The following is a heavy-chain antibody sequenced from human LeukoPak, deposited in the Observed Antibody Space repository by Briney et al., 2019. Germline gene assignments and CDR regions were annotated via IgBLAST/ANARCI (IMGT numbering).Heavy chain of an antibody. CDR3: ATRDCSSTSCYRNYYYGMDV. V-gene: IGHV1-24*01. D-gene: IGHD2-2*01. CDR1: GYTLTALS. Sequence: ASVKVSCKVSGYTLTALSMHWVRQAPGKGLEWMGGFDSEDGETIYAQKFQGRVTMTEDTSTDTAYMELSSLRSEDTAVYYCATRDCSSTSCYRNYYYGMDVWGKGTTVTVSS. J-gene: IGHJ6*04. CDR2: FDSEDGET.